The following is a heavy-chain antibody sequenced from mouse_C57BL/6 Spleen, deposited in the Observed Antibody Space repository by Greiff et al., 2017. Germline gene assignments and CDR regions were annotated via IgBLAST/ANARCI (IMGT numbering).Heavy chain of an antibody. J-gene: IGHJ4*01. CDR2: IRSKSNNYAT. D-gene: IGHD3-3*01. CDR1: GFSFNTYA. Sequence: EVQGVESGGGLVQPKGSLKLSCAASGFSFNTYAMNWVRQAPGKGLEWVARIRSKSNNYATYYADSVKDRFTIARDDSESMLYLQMNNLKTEDTAMYYCVRRGTYYAMDYWGQGTSVTVSS. V-gene: IGHV10-1*01. CDR3: VRRGTYYAMDY.